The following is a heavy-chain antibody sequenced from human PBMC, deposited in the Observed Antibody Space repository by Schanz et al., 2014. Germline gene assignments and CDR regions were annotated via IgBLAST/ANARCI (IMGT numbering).Heavy chain of an antibody. CDR3: ARDRGYCSGCSCLTFDY. V-gene: IGHV3-11*06. CDR2: ISSGSSYA. J-gene: IGHJ4*02. CDR1: GFTFRDYY. D-gene: IGHD2-15*01. Sequence: QVQLVESGGGLVKPGGSLRLSCAASGFTFRDYYMSRIRQAPGQCLEWVSDISSGSSYANYADSVKGRFAISRDNAKNSLYLQMNTLRAEDTAVYYCARDRGYCSGCSCLTFDYWGQGTLVTVSS.